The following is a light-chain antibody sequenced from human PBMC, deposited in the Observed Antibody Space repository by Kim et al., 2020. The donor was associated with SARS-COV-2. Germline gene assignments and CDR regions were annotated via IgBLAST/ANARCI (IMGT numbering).Light chain of an antibody. V-gene: IGLV2-14*03. J-gene: IGLJ3*02. Sequence: GHSITISCTGTSSDIGAYNYVSWYQQHPDKAPKLLIYDVTKRPSGVSNRFSGSKSGNAASLTISGLQAEDEADYYCTSYTSSSTWVFGGGTELTVL. CDR3: TSYTSSSTWV. CDR2: DVT. CDR1: SSDIGAYNY.